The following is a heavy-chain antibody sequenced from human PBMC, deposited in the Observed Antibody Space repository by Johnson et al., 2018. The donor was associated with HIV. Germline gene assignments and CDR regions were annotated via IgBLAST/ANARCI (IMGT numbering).Heavy chain of an antibody. D-gene: IGHD6-13*01. CDR1: GFTFSSYG. Sequence: QVQLVESGGGVVQPGRSLRLSCAASGFTFSSYGMHWVRQAPGKGLEWVAVISYDGSNKYYAESVKGRLTIPRDNSKNTLYLQMNSLRAEDTAVYYCARDYGRGSRSGNWQQLATDAFDIWGQGTMVTVSS. J-gene: IGHJ3*02. V-gene: IGHV3-30*19. CDR3: ARDYGRGSRSGNWQQLATDAFDI. CDR2: ISYDGSNK.